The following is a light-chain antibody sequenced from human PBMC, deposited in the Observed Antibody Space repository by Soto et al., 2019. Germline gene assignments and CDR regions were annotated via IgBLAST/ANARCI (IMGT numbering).Light chain of an antibody. CDR3: QSYDSGLFGLI. J-gene: IGLJ2*01. V-gene: IGLV1-40*01. Sequence: QSVLTQPPSVSGAPGQRVTIACTGSNSNIGAGYDVHWYRHFPGAAPKLLLSGNSHRPSGVPDRFSGSKSGTSASLAITGLTAEDEADYYCQSYDSGLFGLIFGEGTKLTVL. CDR1: NSNIGAGYD. CDR2: GNS.